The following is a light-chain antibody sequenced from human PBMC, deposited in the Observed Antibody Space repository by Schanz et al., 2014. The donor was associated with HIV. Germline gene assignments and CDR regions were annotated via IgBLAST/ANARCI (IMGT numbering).Light chain of an antibody. Sequence: DIPMTQSPSSLSASVGDRVTITCRASQSISFYLNWYQQKPGKAPELLIYAASSLQSGVPSRFSGSGSGTDFALTISSLQPEDFATYYCQQAYDPPFTFGGGTKV. CDR3: QQAYDPPFT. CDR2: AAS. CDR1: QSISFY. V-gene: IGKV1-39*01. J-gene: IGKJ4*01.